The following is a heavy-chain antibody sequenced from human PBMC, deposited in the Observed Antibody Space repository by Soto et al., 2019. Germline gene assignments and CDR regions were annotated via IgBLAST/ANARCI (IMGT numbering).Heavy chain of an antibody. V-gene: IGHV3-23*01. CDR2: ISGSGGST. J-gene: IGHJ1*01. CDR3: AATYSSGWYVRYFQH. CDR1: GFTFSSYA. D-gene: IGHD6-19*01. Sequence: RGSLRLSCAASGFTFSSYAMSWVRQAPGKGLEWVSAISGSGGSTYYADSVKGRFTISRDNSKNTLYLQMNSLRAEDTAVYYCAATYSSGWYVRYFQHWGQGTLVTVSS.